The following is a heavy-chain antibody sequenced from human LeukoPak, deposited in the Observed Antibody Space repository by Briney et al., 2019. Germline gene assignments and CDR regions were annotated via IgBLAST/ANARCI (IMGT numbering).Heavy chain of an antibody. V-gene: IGHV1-18*01. D-gene: IGHD4/OR15-4a*01. CDR2: ISAYDGKT. J-gene: IGHJ4*02. CDR3: ARTEALTNFVDY. CDR1: GYTFNLYG. Sequence: GASVKVSCTASGYTFNLYGFNWVRQAPGQGLEWMGWISAYDGKTYYAHKVQGRVTMTTDTSTSTAYMELRSLTSDDTAVYHCARTEALTNFVDYWGQGTLVTVS.